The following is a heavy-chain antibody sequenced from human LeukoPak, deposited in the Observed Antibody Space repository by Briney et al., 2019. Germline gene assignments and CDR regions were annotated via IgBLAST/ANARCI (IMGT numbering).Heavy chain of an antibody. CDR3: ARYYHGSGNYRTLDY. D-gene: IGHD3-10*01. Sequence: ASVKVSCKASGYTFTGYYMNWVRQAPGQGLEWMGWINPNSGGTNYAQNFQGRVTMTRDTSINTAYMELIRLTSDDTAVYYCARYYHGSGNYRTLDYWGQGTLVTVSS. V-gene: IGHV1-2*02. CDR1: GYTFTGYY. CDR2: INPNSGGT. J-gene: IGHJ4*02.